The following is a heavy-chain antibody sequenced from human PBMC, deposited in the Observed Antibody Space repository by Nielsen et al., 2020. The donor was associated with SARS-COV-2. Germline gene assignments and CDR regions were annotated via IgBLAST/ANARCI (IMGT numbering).Heavy chain of an antibody. CDR1: GFTFDDYA. J-gene: IGHJ1*01. V-gene: IGHV3-30-3*01. Sequence: GESLKISCAASGFTFDDYAMHWVRQAPGKGLEWVAVISYDGSNKYYADSVKGRFTISRDNSKNTLYLQMNSLRAEDTAVYYCARALRYYYDSPPPHWGQGTLVTVSS. CDR3: ARALRYYYDSPPPH. CDR2: ISYDGSNK. D-gene: IGHD3-22*01.